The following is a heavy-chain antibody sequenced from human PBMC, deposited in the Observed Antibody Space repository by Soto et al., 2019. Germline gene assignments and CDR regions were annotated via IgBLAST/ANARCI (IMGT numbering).Heavy chain of an antibody. D-gene: IGHD5-12*01. CDR3: ARTPGDGYNWYFDY. V-gene: IGHV4-61*01. CDR1: GSSVSSGLYY. Sequence: SETLSLTCTVSGSSVSSGLYYWSWIRHSPGKGLEWIGYIYYTGTTNRNPSLRSRVSMSIDTSKNQFSLKLNSVTAADTAVYYCARTPGDGYNWYFDYWGQGTLVTV. J-gene: IGHJ4*02. CDR2: IYYTGTT.